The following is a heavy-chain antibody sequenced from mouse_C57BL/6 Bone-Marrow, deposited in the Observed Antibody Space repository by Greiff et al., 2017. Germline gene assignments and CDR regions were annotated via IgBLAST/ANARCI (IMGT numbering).Heavy chain of an antibody. CDR3: TGYYGTWFAY. CDR1: GYTFTDYE. D-gene: IGHD1-2*01. CDR2: IDPETGGT. V-gene: IGHV1-15*01. Sequence: VQLQQSGAELVRPGASVTLSCKASGYTFTDYEMHWVRQTPVHGLEWIGAIDPETGGTAYNQKFKGKAILTADKSSSTAYMELLSLTSEDSAVYYCTGYYGTWFAYWGQGTLVTVSA. J-gene: IGHJ3*01.